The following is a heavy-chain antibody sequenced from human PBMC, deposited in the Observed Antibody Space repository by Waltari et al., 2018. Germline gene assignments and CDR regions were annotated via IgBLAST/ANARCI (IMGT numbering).Heavy chain of an antibody. CDR2: IKQDGSVE. D-gene: IGHD3-10*01. J-gene: IGHJ4*02. V-gene: IGHV3-7*01. Sequence: VQLVESGGGLVQPGGSLRLYCEASGVSFSGFWMTWVPQAPGKGLEWVANIKQDGSVEQYVDSVKGRFTISRDNAKNSLYVQMNSLRVEDTAVYYCVKNRGFNAFESWGQGTLVTVSS. CDR1: GVSFSGFW. CDR3: VKNRGFNAFES.